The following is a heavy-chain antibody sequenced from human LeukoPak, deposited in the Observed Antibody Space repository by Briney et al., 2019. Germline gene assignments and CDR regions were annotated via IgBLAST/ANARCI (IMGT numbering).Heavy chain of an antibody. V-gene: IGHV3-30*04. D-gene: IGHD2-8*01. CDR2: ISYDGSNK. J-gene: IGHJ4*02. CDR1: GFTFSSYA. Sequence: TGGSLRLSCAASGFTFSSYAMHWVRQAPGKGLEWVAVISYDGSNKYYADSVKGRFTISRDNAKNSLYLQMNSLRAEDTAVYYCARSSIYCTNGVCYTHWGQGTLVTVSS. CDR3: ARSSIYCTNGVCYTH.